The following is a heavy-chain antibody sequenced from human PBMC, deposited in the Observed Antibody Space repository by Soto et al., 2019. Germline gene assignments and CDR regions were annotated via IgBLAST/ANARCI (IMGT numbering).Heavy chain of an antibody. J-gene: IGHJ3*01. CDR3: ARDFYERSCDWHDVFDV. CDR1: GYSFTSYG. V-gene: IGHV1-18*01. Sequence: QVQLVQSGAEVKKPGASVKVSCKASGYSFTSYGISWVRQAPGQGLEWMGWISTYKDDTNYAQKFQGTVTMTTDTSTSTVFMELRSLRSDDTAVYYCARDFYERSCDWHDVFDVCGQGTMVTVSS. D-gene: IGHD3-22*01. CDR2: ISTYKDDT.